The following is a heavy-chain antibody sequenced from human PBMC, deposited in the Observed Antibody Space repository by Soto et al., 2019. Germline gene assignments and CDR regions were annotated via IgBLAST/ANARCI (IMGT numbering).Heavy chain of an antibody. CDR1: GYTFTSYA. J-gene: IGHJ4*02. CDR3: ARVSPPYNWNSSPFDY. D-gene: IGHD1-7*01. Sequence: ASVKVSCKASGYTFTSYAMHWVRQAPGQRLEWMGWINAGNGNTKYSQKFQGRVTITRDTSASTAYMELSSLRSEDTAVYYCARVSPPYNWNSSPFDYWGQGTLVTVSS. CDR2: INAGNGNT. V-gene: IGHV1-3*01.